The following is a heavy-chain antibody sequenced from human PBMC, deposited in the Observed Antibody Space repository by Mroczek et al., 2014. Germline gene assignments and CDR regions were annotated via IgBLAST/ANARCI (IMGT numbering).Heavy chain of an antibody. J-gene: IGHJ6*02. CDR2: IIPILGIA. CDR1: GGTFSSYT. CDR3: ASTPYYYDSSGTLYYYYYGMDA. D-gene: IGHD3-22*01. V-gene: IGHV1-69*02. Sequence: QVQLQQSGAEVKKPGSSVKVSCKASGGTFSSYTISWVRQAPGQGLEWMGRIIPILGIANYAQKFQGRVTITADKSTSTAYMELSSLRSEDTAVYYCASTPYYYDSSGTLYYYYYGMDAWGQGTTVTVS.